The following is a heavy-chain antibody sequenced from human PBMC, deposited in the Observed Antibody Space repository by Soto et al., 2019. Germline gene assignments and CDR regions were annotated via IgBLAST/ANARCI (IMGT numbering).Heavy chain of an antibody. CDR3: ARGYSSSRHYYYYYMDV. CDR2: IYYSGST. V-gene: IGHV4-59*01. D-gene: IGHD6-13*01. J-gene: IGHJ6*03. CDR1: GGSISSYY. Sequence: SETLSLTCTVSGGSISSYYWSWIRPPPGKGLEWIGYIYYSGSTNYNPSLKSRVTISVDTSKNQFSLKLSSVTAADTAVYYCARGYSSSRHYYYYYMDVWGKGTTVTVSS.